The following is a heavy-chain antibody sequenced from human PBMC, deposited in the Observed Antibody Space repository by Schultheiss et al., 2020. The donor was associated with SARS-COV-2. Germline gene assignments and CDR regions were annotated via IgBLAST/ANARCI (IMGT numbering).Heavy chain of an antibody. J-gene: IGHJ6*03. CDR1: GYSFTSYW. CDR2: IDPSDSYT. D-gene: IGHD2-2*01. CDR3: ARSRYCSSTSCYRGYYYYYMDV. V-gene: IGHV5-10-1*01. Sequence: GGSLRLSCKGSGYSFTSYWISWVRQMPGKGLEWMGRIDPSDSYTNYSPSFQGHVTISADKSISTAYLQWSSLKASDTAMYYCARSRYCSSTSCYRGYYYYYMDVWGKGTTVTV.